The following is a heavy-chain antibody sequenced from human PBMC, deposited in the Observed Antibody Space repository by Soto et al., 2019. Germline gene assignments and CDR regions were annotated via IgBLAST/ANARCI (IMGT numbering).Heavy chain of an antibody. D-gene: IGHD4-17*01. CDR1: GFTFSSYS. Sequence: EVQLVESGGGLVKPGGSPRLSCAASGFTFSSYSMNWVRQAPGKGLEWVSSISSSSSYIYYADSVKGRFTISRDNAKNSLYLQMNSLRAEDTAVYYCARDLSLYGDYVFDYWGQGTLVTVSS. CDR2: ISSSSSYI. CDR3: ARDLSLYGDYVFDY. V-gene: IGHV3-21*01. J-gene: IGHJ4*02.